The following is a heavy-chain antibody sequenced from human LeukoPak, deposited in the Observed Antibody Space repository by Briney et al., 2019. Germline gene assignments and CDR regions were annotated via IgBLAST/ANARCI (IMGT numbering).Heavy chain of an antibody. CDR3: ARAPDYGDYVRFDY. Sequence: SAKVSCMPSGDTFSIYAISSVTQAPGQGLEWMVGIIPIFGTANYAQKFQARVTITADESTSTAYMELSSLRSEDTAVYYCARAPDYGDYVRFDYWGQGTLVTVSS. CDR2: IIPIFGTA. D-gene: IGHD4-17*01. V-gene: IGHV1-69*01. CDR1: GDTFSIYA. J-gene: IGHJ4*02.